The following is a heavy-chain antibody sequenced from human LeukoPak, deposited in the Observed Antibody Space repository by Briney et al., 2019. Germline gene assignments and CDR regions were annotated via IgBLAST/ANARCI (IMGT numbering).Heavy chain of an antibody. CDR3: VRDRNYAFDY. D-gene: IGHD2-2*01. CDR2: IGHDEVHI. J-gene: IGHJ4*02. CDR1: GFSFSDFS. V-gene: IGHV3-48*01. Sequence: GGSLRLSCAASGFSFSDFSVNWVRQVPGKGLEWISYIGHDEVHIHYAASVEGRFTISRDNARNSLFLQMNSLRAEDTALYYCVRDRNYAFDYWGQGTLVTVSS.